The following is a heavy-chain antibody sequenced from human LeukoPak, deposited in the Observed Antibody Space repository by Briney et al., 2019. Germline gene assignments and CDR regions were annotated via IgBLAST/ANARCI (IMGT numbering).Heavy chain of an antibody. D-gene: IGHD6-19*01. CDR3: ARGPSYSSGWYGIDY. Sequence: PGGSLRLSCAASGFTFSYYWMHWVCQVPGKGLVWVSRINSDGSSTSYADSVKGRFTISRDNAKNTLYLQMNSLRAEDTAVYYCARGPSYSSGWYGIDYWGQGTLVTVSS. J-gene: IGHJ4*02. V-gene: IGHV3-74*01. CDR1: GFTFSYYW. CDR2: INSDGSST.